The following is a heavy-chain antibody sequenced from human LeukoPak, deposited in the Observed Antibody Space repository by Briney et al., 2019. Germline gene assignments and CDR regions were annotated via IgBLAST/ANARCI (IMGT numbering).Heavy chain of an antibody. CDR1: GFPFNMFA. D-gene: IGHD2-8*01. J-gene: IGHJ4*02. CDR2: LSRGGETR. Sequence: PGGSLRLSCTGSGFPFNMFAMNWVRQAPGQGLEWVSALSRGGETRKYADSVKGRFTVSRGASKNMVFLQMNDLRPEDTAVYYCAKEQRIRHCSEGVCMEGYYFDYWGQGSLVTVSS. V-gene: IGHV3-23*01. CDR3: AKEQRIRHCSEGVCMEGYYFDY.